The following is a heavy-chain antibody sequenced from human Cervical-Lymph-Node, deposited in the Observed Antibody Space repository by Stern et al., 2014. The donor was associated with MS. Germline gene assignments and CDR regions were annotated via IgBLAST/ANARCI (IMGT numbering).Heavy chain of an antibody. J-gene: IGHJ6*02. D-gene: IGHD6-13*01. Sequence: VQLVESGTEVKKPGSSVKVSCKVSGGTFVTHAISWVRQVPGQGLEWLGGIIPILDTSNYVKKFLGRVTITADKSTNVVYMELTSLRVEDTAIYFCARDTAAAVGKGYYYAWDVWGQGTTVIVSS. V-gene: IGHV1-69*06. CDR2: IIPILDTS. CDR3: ARDTAAAVGKGYYYAWDV. CDR1: GGTFVTHA.